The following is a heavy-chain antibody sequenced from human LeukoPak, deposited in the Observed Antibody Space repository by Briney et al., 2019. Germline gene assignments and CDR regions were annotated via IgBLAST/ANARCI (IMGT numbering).Heavy chain of an antibody. J-gene: IGHJ4*02. CDR3: VKATYCSGGSCYYFDY. D-gene: IGHD2-15*01. CDR2: ISGSGGST. CDR1: GFTFSSYA. V-gene: IGHV3-23*01. Sequence: GGSLRLSCAAPGFTFSSYAMSWVRQAPGKGLEWVSAISGSGGSTYYADSVKGRFTISRDNSKITLYLQMNSLRAEDTAVYYCVKATYCSGGSCYYFDYWGQGTLVTVSS.